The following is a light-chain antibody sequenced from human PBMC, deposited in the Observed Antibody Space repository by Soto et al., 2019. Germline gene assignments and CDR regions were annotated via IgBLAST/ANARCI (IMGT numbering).Light chain of an antibody. CDR2: RAS. CDR1: QSISSW. CDR3: QQYNSYPLT. J-gene: IGKJ4*01. V-gene: IGKV1-5*03. Sequence: DIQMTQSPSTLSASVGDRVTITCRASQSISSWLAWYQQKPGKAPNLLIYRASSLETGVPSRFSGSGSGTELTLTLSSLQPDDFATYYCQQYNSYPLTFGGGTKVEIK.